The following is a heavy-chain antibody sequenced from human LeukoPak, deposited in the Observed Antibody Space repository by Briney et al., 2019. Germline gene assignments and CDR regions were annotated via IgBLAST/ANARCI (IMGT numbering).Heavy chain of an antibody. Sequence: SETLSLTCTVSGGSISSSSHYWSWVRQPPGKGLEWIASMYYSGSTYYTPSLKSRVTISVDTSKNHFSLKLSSVTAADTAVYYCARDPHYYDSSGSRGDYWGQGTLVTVSS. CDR1: GGSISSSSHY. CDR3: ARDPHYYDSSGSRGDY. J-gene: IGHJ4*02. V-gene: IGHV4-39*02. D-gene: IGHD3-22*01. CDR2: MYYSGST.